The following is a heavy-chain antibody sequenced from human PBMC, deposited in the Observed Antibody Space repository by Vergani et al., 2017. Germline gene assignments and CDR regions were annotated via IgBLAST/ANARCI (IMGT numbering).Heavy chain of an antibody. CDR2: INTNNGDP. CDR3: AREGGPHSI. J-gene: IGHJ4*03. CDR1: GYTFNTYA. D-gene: IGHD2-21*01. Sequence: QVLVVQSGSEFKKPGASVKVSCKTSGYTFNTYAICWVRQAPGQGLEWMGWINTNNGDPTYDQDFMGRFIFSLDTSASTAYLEINNLKPEDTAFYYCAREGGPHSIWGQGTLVTVSS. V-gene: IGHV7-4-1*02.